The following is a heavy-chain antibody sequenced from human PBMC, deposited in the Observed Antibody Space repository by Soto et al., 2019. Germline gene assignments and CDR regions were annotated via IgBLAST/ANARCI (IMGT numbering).Heavy chain of an antibody. CDR3: ARDPHPPYFDWLLIDYYYYGMDV. CDR1: GFTFSSYS. CDR2: ISSSSSYI. D-gene: IGHD3-9*01. Sequence: EVQLVESGGGLVKPGGSLRLSCAASGFTFSSYSMNWVRQAPGKGLEWVSSISSSSSYIYYADSVKGRFTISRDNAKNSLYLQMNSLRAEDTAVYYCARDPHPPYFDWLLIDYYYYGMDVWGQGTTVTVSS. V-gene: IGHV3-21*01. J-gene: IGHJ6*02.